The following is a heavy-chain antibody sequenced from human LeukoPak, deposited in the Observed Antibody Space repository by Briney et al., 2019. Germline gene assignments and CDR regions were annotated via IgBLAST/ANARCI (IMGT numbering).Heavy chain of an antibody. CDR1: GFTFSSYA. CDR3: ARATTYDILTGFSDY. D-gene: IGHD3-9*01. CDR2: ISSSSSYI. J-gene: IGHJ4*02. Sequence: GGSLRLSCAASGFTFSSYAMNWVRQAPGKGLEWVSSISSSSSYIYYADSVKGRFTISRDNAKKSLYLQMNSLRAEDTAVYYCARATTYDILTGFSDYWGQGTLVTVSS. V-gene: IGHV3-21*01.